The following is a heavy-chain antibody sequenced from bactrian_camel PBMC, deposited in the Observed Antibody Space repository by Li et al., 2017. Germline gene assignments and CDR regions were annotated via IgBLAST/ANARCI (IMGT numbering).Heavy chain of an antibody. D-gene: IGHD2*01. Sequence: VQLVESGGGLVQPGGSLTLSCAASGFFFSSYYMNWVRQAPGKGLEWVSSIYSDISNTYYADSVKGRFTISIDNAENLFILHMNSLKAEDTGMYYCAKAGLYNEYHIWGLGTQVTVS. CDR3: AKAGLYNEYHI. CDR2: IYSDISNT. V-gene: IGHV3-2*01. J-gene: IGHJ4*01. CDR1: GFFFSSYY.